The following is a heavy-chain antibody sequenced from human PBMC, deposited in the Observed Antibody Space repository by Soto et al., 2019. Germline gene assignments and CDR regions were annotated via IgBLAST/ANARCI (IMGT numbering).Heavy chain of an antibody. CDR1: GFPVSSYV. D-gene: IGHD4-4*01. CDR2: ISGGGSNT. Sequence: GSLRLCGADSGFPVSSYVMSWVRQAPGKGLEWVSGISGGGSNTFYADYVKGRFTISRDNSKNTLLLQMNSLGAEDTAVYYCAKDSNKYSSSLRGRYFDYWGQGIGVTVSS. V-gene: IGHV3-23*01. CDR3: AKDSNKYSSSLRGRYFDY. J-gene: IGHJ4*02.